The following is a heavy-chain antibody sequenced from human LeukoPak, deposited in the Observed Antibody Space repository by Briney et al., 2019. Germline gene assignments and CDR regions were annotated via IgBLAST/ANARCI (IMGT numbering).Heavy chain of an antibody. CDR1: GFTFDDYG. CDR2: INWNGGST. Sequence: PGGSLRLSCAASGFTFDDYGMSWVRQAPGKGLEWVSGINWNGGSTGYADSVKGRFTISRDNSKNTLYLQMNSLRAEDTAVYYCAKDRRPLRITMIVVDHFDYWGQGTLVTVSS. D-gene: IGHD3-22*01. V-gene: IGHV3-20*04. J-gene: IGHJ4*02. CDR3: AKDRRPLRITMIVVDHFDY.